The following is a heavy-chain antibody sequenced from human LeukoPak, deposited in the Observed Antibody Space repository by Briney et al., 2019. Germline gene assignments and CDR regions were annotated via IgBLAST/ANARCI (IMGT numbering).Heavy chain of an antibody. D-gene: IGHD3-16*01. Sequence: GGSLRLSCAASGFTFSSYSMNWVRQAPGKGLGWVSSISSSSSYIYYADSVKGRFTISRDNAENSLYLQMNSLRAEDTAVYYCASQTPYDFDYWGQGTLVTVSS. CDR2: ISSSSSYI. V-gene: IGHV3-21*01. CDR3: ASQTPYDFDY. CDR1: GFTFSSYS. J-gene: IGHJ4*02.